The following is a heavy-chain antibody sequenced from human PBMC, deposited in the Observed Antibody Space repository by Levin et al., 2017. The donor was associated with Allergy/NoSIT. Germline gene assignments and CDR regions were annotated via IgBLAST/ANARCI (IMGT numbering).Heavy chain of an antibody. D-gene: IGHD2-2*01. J-gene: IGHJ4*01. CDR1: GFTFSGYS. V-gene: IGHV3-48*01. CDR3: ARNLPAADY. Sequence: GGSLRLSCAASGFTFSGYSMSWVRQAPGKGPEWVSYISSDSSIIYSADSVKGRFTISRDNAKNSLYLQMNSLRAEDSAVYYCARNLPAADYWGHGTLVTVSS. CDR2: ISSDSSII.